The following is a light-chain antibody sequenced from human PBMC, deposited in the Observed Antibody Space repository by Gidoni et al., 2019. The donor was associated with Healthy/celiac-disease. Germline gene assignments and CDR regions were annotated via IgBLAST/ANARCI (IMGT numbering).Light chain of an antibody. Sequence: DIQMIPSPSSLSASVGDRVTITCRASQSISSYLNWYQQKPGKAPKLLIYAASSLQSRVPSRFSGSGSGTDFTLTISSLQPEDFATYYCQQSYSTHLTFGGGTKVEIK. J-gene: IGKJ4*01. CDR3: QQSYSTHLT. V-gene: IGKV1-39*01. CDR1: QSISSY. CDR2: AAS.